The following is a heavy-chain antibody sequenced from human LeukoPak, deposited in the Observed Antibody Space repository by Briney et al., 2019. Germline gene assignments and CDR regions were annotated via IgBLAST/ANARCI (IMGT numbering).Heavy chain of an antibody. CDR1: QFNFSNYW. J-gene: IGHJ6*03. V-gene: IGHV3-74*03. D-gene: IGHD1-14*01. CDR3: AREIRWYFFYMDV. Sequence: GGSLRLSCTASQFNFSNYWMHWVRQAPGKGLEWVSRMNTDMTSPTYADSVKGRFTISRDNAKNTLYLQMDSLGVEDTAVYYCAREIRWYFFYMDVWGKGTTVTVAS. CDR2: MNTDMTSP.